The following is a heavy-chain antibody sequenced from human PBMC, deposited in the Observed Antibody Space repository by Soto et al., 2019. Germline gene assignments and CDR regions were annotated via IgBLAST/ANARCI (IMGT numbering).Heavy chain of an antibody. Sequence: EVQLVESGGGLVQPGGSLRLSCAASGFTFSSYSMNWVRQAPGKGLEWVSYISSSSSTIYYAHSVKGLFTISRNKAKNLLYLQMNILREEDTAVYYCASEYDYGDLNYYYYGMDVWGQGTTVTVSS. D-gene: IGHD4-17*01. CDR1: GFTFSSYS. J-gene: IGHJ6*02. CDR2: ISSSSSTI. CDR3: ASEYDYGDLNYYYYGMDV. V-gene: IGHV3-48*02.